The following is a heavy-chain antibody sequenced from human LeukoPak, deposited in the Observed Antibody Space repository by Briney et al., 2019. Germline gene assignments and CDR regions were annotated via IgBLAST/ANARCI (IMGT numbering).Heavy chain of an antibody. D-gene: IGHD2-21*02. CDR3: ARAGSNGDCSFDY. V-gene: IGHV5-51*01. CDR1: GYSFTSYW. CDR2: IYPGDFDT. J-gene: IGHJ4*02. Sequence: VESLKISCKTSGYSFTSYWIGWVRQMPGKDLEWMGNIYPGDFDTRYSPSFQGQVTISADKSISIAYLQWSNLQASDTAIYYCARAGSNGDCSFDYWAREPWSPSPQ.